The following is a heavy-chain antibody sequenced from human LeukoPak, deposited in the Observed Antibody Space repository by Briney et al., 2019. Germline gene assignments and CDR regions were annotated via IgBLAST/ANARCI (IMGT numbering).Heavy chain of an antibody. J-gene: IGHJ3*02. D-gene: IGHD3-22*01. Sequence: GGSLRLSCAASGFTFSSYAMSWVRQAPGKGLEWVANIKQDGSEKYYVDSVKGRFTISRDNAKNSLYLQMNSLRAEDTAVYYCASYYYDSSGYYYDDAFDIWGQGTMVTVSS. CDR1: GFTFSSYA. CDR2: IKQDGSEK. CDR3: ASYYYDSSGYYYDDAFDI. V-gene: IGHV3-7*01.